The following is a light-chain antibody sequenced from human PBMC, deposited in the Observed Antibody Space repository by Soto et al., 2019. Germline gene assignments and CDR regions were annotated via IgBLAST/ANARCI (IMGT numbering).Light chain of an antibody. V-gene: IGLV1-47*01. Sequence: QSVLTQPPSASGTPGQRVTISCSGSSSNIGRNFVFWYQQLPGTAPKLLIYRNDQRPSGVPDRFSGSKSGTSGSLAISGLRSEDEADYYCAAWGDSLSGVVFGGGTTLTVL. CDR3: AAWGDSLSGVV. CDR2: RND. J-gene: IGLJ2*01. CDR1: SSNIGRNF.